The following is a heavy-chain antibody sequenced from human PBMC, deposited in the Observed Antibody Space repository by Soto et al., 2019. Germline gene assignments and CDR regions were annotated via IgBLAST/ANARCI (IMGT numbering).Heavy chain of an antibody. J-gene: IGHJ4*02. V-gene: IGHV1-3*01. CDR2: VSGALGNT. Sequence: QVQFVQSGAEVKKPGASVKVSCKASGYTFTAYAVHWVRQVPGQRLEWMGWVSGALGNTKYPERFQGRLTITRDTSASTAYMELSSLRSEDTALYYCARYSGNFSLDYWGQGTPVSVSS. CDR3: ARYSGNFSLDY. D-gene: IGHD1-26*01. CDR1: GYTFTAYA.